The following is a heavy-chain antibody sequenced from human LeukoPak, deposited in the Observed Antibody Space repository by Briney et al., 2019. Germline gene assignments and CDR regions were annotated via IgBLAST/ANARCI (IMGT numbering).Heavy chain of an antibody. V-gene: IGHV4-61*01. Sequence: SETLSLTCTVSGGSVSSGTYFWTWVRQPPGKGLEWIGHIHYSVTTNYNPSLKSRVTMSLDTSKIQFSLKLTSVTAADTAIYFCARWGTYWGQGILVTVSS. CDR1: GGSVSSGTYF. D-gene: IGHD7-27*01. CDR2: IHYSVTT. CDR3: ARWGTY. J-gene: IGHJ4*02.